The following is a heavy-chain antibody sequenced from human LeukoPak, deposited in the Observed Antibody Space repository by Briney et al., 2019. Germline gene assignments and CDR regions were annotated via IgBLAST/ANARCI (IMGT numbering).Heavy chain of an antibody. D-gene: IGHD3-3*01. J-gene: IGHJ4*02. CDR2: INPNSGGT. Sequence: ASVKVSCKASGYTFTGYYMHWVRQAPGQGLEWMGWINPNSGGTNYAQKFQGRVTMTRDTSISTAYMELSRLRSDDTAVYYCARDNLVRFLEWLLTTGPYYFDYWGQGTLVTVSS. CDR3: ARDNLVRFLEWLLTTGPYYFDY. V-gene: IGHV1-2*02. CDR1: GYTFTGYY.